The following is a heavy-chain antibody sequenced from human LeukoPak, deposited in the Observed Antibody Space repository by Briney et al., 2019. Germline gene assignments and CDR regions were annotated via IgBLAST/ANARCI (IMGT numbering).Heavy chain of an antibody. CDR2: IYHSGST. CDR1: GYSISSGYY. CDR3: ARGPPIGYYDSSGYYLDY. Sequence: SETLSLTCTVSGYSISSGYYWGWIRQPPGKGLEWIGSIYHSGSTNYNPSLKSRVTISVDTSKNQFSLKLSSVTAADTAVYYCARGPPIGYYDSSGYYLDYWGQGTLVTVSS. J-gene: IGHJ4*02. D-gene: IGHD3-22*01. V-gene: IGHV4-38-2*02.